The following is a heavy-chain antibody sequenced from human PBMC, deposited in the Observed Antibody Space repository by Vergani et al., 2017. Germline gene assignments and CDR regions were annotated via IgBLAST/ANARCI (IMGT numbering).Heavy chain of an antibody. J-gene: IGHJ3*02. D-gene: IGHD2-2*01. CDR1: GGSISSGSYY. Sequence: QLQLQESGSGLVKPSQTLSLTCAVSGGSISSGSYYWSWIRQPAGKGLEWIGRIYTSGSTNYNPSLKSRVTISVDTSKNQFSLKLSSVTAADTAVYYCARAEDGDIVVVPAADDAFDIWGQGTMVTVSS. CDR3: ARAEDGDIVVVPAADDAFDI. V-gene: IGHV4-61*02. CDR2: IYTSGST.